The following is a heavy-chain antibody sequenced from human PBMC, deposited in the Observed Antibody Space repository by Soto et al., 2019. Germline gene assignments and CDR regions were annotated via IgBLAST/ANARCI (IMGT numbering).Heavy chain of an antibody. CDR2: IYYSGST. D-gene: IGHD3-10*01. Sequence: SETLSLTCTVSGGSISSYYWSWIRQPPGKGLEWIGYIYYSGSTNYNPSLKSRVTISVDTSKNKFSLKLSSVTAADTAVYYCARGGSNQIYHYYYGMEVWGQGTTLSVSS. CDR3: ARGGSNQIYHYYYGMEV. CDR1: GGSISSYY. J-gene: IGHJ6*02. V-gene: IGHV4-59*01.